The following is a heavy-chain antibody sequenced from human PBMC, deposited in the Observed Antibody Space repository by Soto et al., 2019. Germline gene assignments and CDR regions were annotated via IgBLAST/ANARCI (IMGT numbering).Heavy chain of an antibody. J-gene: IGHJ2*01. CDR3: ATSTTVTTRLYWYFDL. CDR2: FDPEDGET. Sequence: ASVKVSCKVSGYTLTELSMHWVRQAPGKGLEWMGGFDPEDGETIYAQKFQGRVTMTEDTSTDTAYMELSSLRSEDTAVYYCATSTTVTTRLYWYFDLWGRGTLVTVPQ. CDR1: GYTLTELS. V-gene: IGHV1-24*01. D-gene: IGHD4-17*01.